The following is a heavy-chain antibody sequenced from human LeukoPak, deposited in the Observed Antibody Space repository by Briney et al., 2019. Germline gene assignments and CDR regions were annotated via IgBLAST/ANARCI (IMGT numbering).Heavy chain of an antibody. CDR1: GFTFSDYY. D-gene: IGHD6-13*01. CDR3: ARDAPFYSSSWPSYYYYGMDV. V-gene: IGHV3-11*01. J-gene: IGHJ6*02. Sequence: GGSLRLSCAASGFTFSDYYMSWIRQAPGKGLEWVSYISSSGSTIYYADSVKGRFTISRDNAKNSRYLQMNSLRAEDTAVYYCARDAPFYSSSWPSYYYYGMDVWGQGTTVTVSS. CDR2: ISSSGSTI.